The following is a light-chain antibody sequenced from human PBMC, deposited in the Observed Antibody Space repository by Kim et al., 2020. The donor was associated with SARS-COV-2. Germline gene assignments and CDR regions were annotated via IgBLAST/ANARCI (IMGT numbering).Light chain of an antibody. J-gene: IGKJ4*01. V-gene: IGKV3-11*01. Sequence: LSPGDRATLSCRASQSVSSYLAWYQQKSGQAPRLLIYDASNRATGIPARFSGSGSGTDFTLTISSLEPEDFAVYYCQQRSDWPPTFGGGTKVDIK. CDR1: QSVSSY. CDR2: DAS. CDR3: QQRSDWPPT.